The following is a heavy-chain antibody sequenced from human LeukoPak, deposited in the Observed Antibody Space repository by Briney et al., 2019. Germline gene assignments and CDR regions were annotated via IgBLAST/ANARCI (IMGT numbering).Heavy chain of an antibody. V-gene: IGHV3-33*01. Sequence: GGALRLSCAASGFTFSRYGMQWVREAPGKGLGWGAVIWYEGSNKYYADCEKGGFTISRENAKKTVYLQMKSERAEDTAVYYCARDHDYGSGIYGFSPLAYWGQGTLVTVSS. CDR1: GFTFSRYG. J-gene: IGHJ4*02. D-gene: IGHD3-10*01. CDR3: ARDHDYGSGIYGFSPLAY. CDR2: IWYEGSNK.